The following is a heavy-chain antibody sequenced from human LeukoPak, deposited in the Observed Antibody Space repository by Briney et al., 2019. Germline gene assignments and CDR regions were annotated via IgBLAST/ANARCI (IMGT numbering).Heavy chain of an antibody. J-gene: IGHJ6*02. CDR1: GGSISGHF. D-gene: IGHD3-16*01. CDR2: IHYTGKP. Sequence: SDTLSLTCSVSGGSISGHFWTGIRQPPGRGVEWIGQIHYTGKPDYKPSLKSRITISIDTSKNPVYLQVSSVTAADSAIYYCARFGVDYDMDVWGHGTTVTVFS. V-gene: IGHV4-59*07. CDR3: ARFGVDYDMDV.